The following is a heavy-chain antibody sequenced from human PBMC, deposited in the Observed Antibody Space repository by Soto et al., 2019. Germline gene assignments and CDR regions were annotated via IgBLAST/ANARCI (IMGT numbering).Heavy chain of an antibody. CDR3: ARGVDFGVVNHDAFDI. V-gene: IGHV4-59*01. J-gene: IGHJ3*02. CDR1: GGSISSYY. D-gene: IGHD3-3*01. CDR2: IYYSGST. Sequence: PSGTLSLTCTVSGGSISSYYWSWIRQPPGKGLEWIGYIYYSGSTNYNPSLKSRVTISVDTSKNQFSLKLSSVTAADTAVYYCARGVDFGVVNHDAFDIWGQGTMVTVSS.